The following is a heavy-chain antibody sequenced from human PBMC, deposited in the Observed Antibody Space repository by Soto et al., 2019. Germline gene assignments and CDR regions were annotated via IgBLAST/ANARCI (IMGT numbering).Heavy chain of an antibody. CDR3: ARDIPSWSYYYYYGMDV. CDR2: TYYRSKWYN. Sequence: SQTLSLTCAISGDSVSSNSAAWNWIRQSPSRGLEWLGRTYYRSKWYNDYAVSVKSRITINPDTSKNQFSLQLNSVTPEDTAVYYCARDIPSWSYYYYYGMDVWGQGTTVTVSS. V-gene: IGHV6-1*01. J-gene: IGHJ6*02. D-gene: IGHD6-13*01. CDR1: GDSVSSNSAA.